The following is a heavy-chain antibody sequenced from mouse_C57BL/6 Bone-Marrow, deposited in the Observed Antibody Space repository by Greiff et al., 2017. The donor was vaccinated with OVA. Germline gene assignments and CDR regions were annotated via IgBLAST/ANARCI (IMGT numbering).Heavy chain of an antibody. CDR1: GFSLTSYG. D-gene: IGHD1-1*01. Sequence: QVQLKESGPGLVQPSQSLSITCTVSGFSLTSYGVHWVRQSPGKGLEWLGVIWSGGSTDYNAAFISRLSISKDNSKSQVFFKMNSLQANDTAIDDCARNRDYYGSSYVGWFAYWGQGTLVTVSA. J-gene: IGHJ3*01. CDR3: ARNRDYYGSSYVGWFAY. V-gene: IGHV2-2*02. CDR2: IWSGGST.